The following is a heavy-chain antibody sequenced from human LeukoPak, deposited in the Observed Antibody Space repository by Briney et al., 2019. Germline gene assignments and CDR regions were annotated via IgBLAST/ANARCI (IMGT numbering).Heavy chain of an antibody. Sequence: PGGSLRLSCAASGFTVSSNYMSWVRQAPGKGLEWDSVIYSGGSTYYADSVKGRFTISRDNSKNTLYLQMNSLRAEDTAVYYCARDQVGHCSSTSCYGFGPPDYSGQGTLVTVSS. D-gene: IGHD2-2*01. J-gene: IGHJ4*02. CDR1: GFTVSSNY. CDR3: ARDQVGHCSSTSCYGFGPPDY. V-gene: IGHV3-53*01. CDR2: IYSGGST.